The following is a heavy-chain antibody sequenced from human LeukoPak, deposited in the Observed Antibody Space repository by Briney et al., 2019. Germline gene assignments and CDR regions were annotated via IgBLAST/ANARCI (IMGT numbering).Heavy chain of an antibody. CDR2: IRYDGSNK. J-gene: IGHJ4*02. CDR3: HWLGSQGY. V-gene: IGHV3-30*02. D-gene: IGHD3-9*01. CDR1: GFTFSSYG. Sequence: PGGSLRLSCAASGFTFSSYGMHWVRQAPGKGLEWVAFIRYDGSNKYYADSVKGRFTISRDNSKNTLYLQMNSLRAEDTAVCYSHWLGSQGYWGQGTLVTVSS.